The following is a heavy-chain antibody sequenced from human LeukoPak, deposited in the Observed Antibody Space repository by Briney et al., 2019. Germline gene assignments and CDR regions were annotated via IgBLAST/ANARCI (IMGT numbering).Heavy chain of an antibody. V-gene: IGHV4-4*07. CDR3: AKRSSNFGSEYFQQ. CDR2: IYTSGST. CDR1: GGSISSYY. J-gene: IGHJ1*01. D-gene: IGHD4-11*01. Sequence: SETLSLTCTVSGGSISSYYWSWIRQPAGKGLEWIGRIYTSGSTNYNPSLKSRVTMSVDTSKNQFSLKLSSVTAADSGVYYCAKRSSNFGSEYFQQWGPGTLVTVSS.